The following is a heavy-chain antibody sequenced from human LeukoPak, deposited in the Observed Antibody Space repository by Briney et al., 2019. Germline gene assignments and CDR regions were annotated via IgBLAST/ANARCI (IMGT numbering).Heavy chain of an antibody. CDR3: PTIRGYTSSWPFDY. CDR2: IKSKTDGATT. V-gene: IGHV3-15*01. J-gene: IGHJ4*02. CDR1: GFTFSNAW. D-gene: IGHD6-13*01. Sequence: GGSLRLSCAAAGFTFSNAWMSWVRQGPGKGLDWVGRIKSKTDGATTDYAAPVKGRFNISRDDSKNTLYLQMNSLKSEDTAVYYCPTIRGYTSSWPFDYWGQGALVTVSS.